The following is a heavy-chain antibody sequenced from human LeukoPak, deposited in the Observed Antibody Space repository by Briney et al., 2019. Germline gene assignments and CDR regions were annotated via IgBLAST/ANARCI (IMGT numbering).Heavy chain of an antibody. CDR2: IKHDASET. J-gene: IGHJ4*02. CDR3: ARPRVPDS. CDR1: GFTFSTSW. V-gene: IGHV3-7*01. Sequence: GGSLRLSCAASGFTFSTSWMSWVRQAPAKGLEWVANIKHDASETNYVDSVKGRFTISRGNAKNSLYLQMNSLRAEDTAVYYCARPRVPDSWGQGTLVTVSS.